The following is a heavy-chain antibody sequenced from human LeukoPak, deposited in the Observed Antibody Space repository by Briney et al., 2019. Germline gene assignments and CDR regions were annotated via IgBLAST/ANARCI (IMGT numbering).Heavy chain of an antibody. CDR2: INHSGST. CDR3: ARVGSDYDFWSGSLLFDY. J-gene: IGHJ4*02. D-gene: IGHD3-3*01. Sequence: PSETLSLTCAVYGGSFSGYYWSWIRQPPGKGLEWIGEINHSGSTNYNPSLKSRVTMSVDTSKNQFSLKLSSVTAADTAVYYCARVGSDYDFWSGSLLFDYWGQGTLVTVSS. CDR1: GGSFSGYY. V-gene: IGHV4-34*01.